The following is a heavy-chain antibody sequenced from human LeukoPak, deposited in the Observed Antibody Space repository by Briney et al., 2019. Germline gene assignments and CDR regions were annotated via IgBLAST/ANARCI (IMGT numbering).Heavy chain of an antibody. Sequence: PGGSLRLSCAASGFSFSSYAMHWVRQAPGKGLEWVAFISFDGTNKYYADSVKGRFTISRDNSKNTVYLQMNSLRAEDTAIYYCASLPVYGSRGPQDYWGQGTLVTVSS. CDR2: ISFDGTNK. CDR3: ASLPVYGSRGPQDY. J-gene: IGHJ4*02. V-gene: IGHV3-30*14. CDR1: GFSFSSYA. D-gene: IGHD3-10*01.